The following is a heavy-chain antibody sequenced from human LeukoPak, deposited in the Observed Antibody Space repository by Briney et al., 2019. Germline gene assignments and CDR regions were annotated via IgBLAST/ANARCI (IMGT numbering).Heavy chain of an antibody. J-gene: IGHJ3*02. CDR3: ARRSVDTAMENDAFDI. Sequence: GESLKISCKDSGYSFTSYWIGWVRQMPGKGLEWMGIIYPGDSDTRYSPSFQGQVTISADKSISTAYLQWSSLKASDTAMYYCARRSVDTAMENDAFDIWGQGTMVTVSS. D-gene: IGHD5-18*01. V-gene: IGHV5-51*01. CDR2: IYPGDSDT. CDR1: GYSFTSYW.